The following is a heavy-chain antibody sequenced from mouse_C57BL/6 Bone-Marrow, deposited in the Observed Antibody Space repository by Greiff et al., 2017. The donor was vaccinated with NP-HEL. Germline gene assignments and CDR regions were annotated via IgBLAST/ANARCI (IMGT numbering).Heavy chain of an antibody. V-gene: IGHV5-9-1*02. CDR2: ISSGGDYI. D-gene: IGHD1-1*01. CDR3: TREGYYYGSSRFAY. J-gene: IGHJ3*01. Sequence: EVHLVESGEGLVKPGGSLKLSCAASGFTFSSYAMSWVRQTPEKRLEWVAYISSGGDYIYYADTVKGRFTISRDNARNTLYLQMSSLKSEDTAMYYCTREGYYYGSSRFAYWGQGTLVTVS. CDR1: GFTFSSYA.